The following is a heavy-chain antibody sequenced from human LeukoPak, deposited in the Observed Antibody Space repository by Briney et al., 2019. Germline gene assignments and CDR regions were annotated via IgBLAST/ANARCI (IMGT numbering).Heavy chain of an antibody. CDR2: ISSSSSYI. V-gene: IGHV3-21*01. D-gene: IGHD1-26*01. CDR1: GFTFSSYS. CDR3: ARGASGSYADAFDI. J-gene: IGHJ3*02. Sequence: GGSLRLSCAASGFTFSSYSMNWVREAPGEGLEWVSSISSSSSYIYYADSVKGRFTISRDNAKNSLYLQMNSLRAEDTAVYYCARGASGSYADAFDIWGQGTMVTVSS.